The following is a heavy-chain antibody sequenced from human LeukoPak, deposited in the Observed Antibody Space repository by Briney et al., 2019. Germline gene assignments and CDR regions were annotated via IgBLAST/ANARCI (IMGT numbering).Heavy chain of an antibody. CDR2: IDPTDSYI. CDR3: TTRRRDGYRFDY. Sequence: GESLKISCKGSGYSFTTYWISWVRQMPGKGLEWIGRIDPTDSYIDYSPSLQGHVTISADKSNSTAYLQWSSLKASDTAMYFCTTRRRDGYRFDYWGQGTLVTVSS. V-gene: IGHV5-10-1*01. J-gene: IGHJ4*02. CDR1: GYSFTTYW. D-gene: IGHD5-24*01.